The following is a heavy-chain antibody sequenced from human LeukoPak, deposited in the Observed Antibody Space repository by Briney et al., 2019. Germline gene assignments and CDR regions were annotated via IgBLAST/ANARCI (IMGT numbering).Heavy chain of an antibody. J-gene: IGHJ3*02. CDR1: GYTFTSYY. CDR2: INPSGGSK. V-gene: IGHV1-46*01. CDR3: ARENKDAFDI. Sequence: GASVTVSCKASGYTFTSYYMHWVRQAPGQGLEWMGIINPSGGSKSNTQKFQGRVTMTRDMSTSAVYMELSSLRSEDTAVYYCARENKDAFDIWAKGQWSPSLQ. D-gene: IGHD1/OR15-1a*01.